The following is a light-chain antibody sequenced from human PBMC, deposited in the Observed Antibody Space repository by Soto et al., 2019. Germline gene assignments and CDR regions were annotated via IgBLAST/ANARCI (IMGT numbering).Light chain of an antibody. CDR2: AAS. CDR1: QSISTY. Sequence: DIQMTQSPSSLSASVGDRVTIACRASQSISTYLNWYQQKPGKAPKLLIYAASSLQSGVPSRFSGSGSGTDFTLTISCLQSEDFATYYCQQSYSTPPVTFGQGTRLEI. V-gene: IGKV1-39*01. J-gene: IGKJ5*01. CDR3: QQSYSTPPVT.